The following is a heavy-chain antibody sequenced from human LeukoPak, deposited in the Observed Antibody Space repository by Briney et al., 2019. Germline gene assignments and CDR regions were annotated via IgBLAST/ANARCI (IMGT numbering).Heavy chain of an antibody. J-gene: IGHJ5*02. D-gene: IGHD1/OR15-1a*01. Sequence: PGGSLRLSCAASGFTFSNYAIHWVRQAPGRGLEWVAAISYDGNSQHYGAPVKGRFTISRDNSKNTLYLQMNSLRAEDTAVYYCARQRVMLTGTGGTWIDPWGQGTLVTV. CDR3: ARQRVMLTGTGGTWIDP. V-gene: IGHV3-30*03. CDR1: GFTFSNYA. CDR2: ISYDGNSQ.